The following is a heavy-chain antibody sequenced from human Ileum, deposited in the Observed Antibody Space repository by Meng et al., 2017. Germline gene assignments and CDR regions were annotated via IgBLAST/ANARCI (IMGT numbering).Heavy chain of an antibody. CDR3: ARDHMATISDWNFDL. D-gene: IGHD5-12*01. CDR2: IDTDGSGT. CDR1: GITFSSYW. J-gene: IGHJ2*01. Sequence: GGSLRLSCAASGITFSSYWMHWFRRVPGKGLEWVSRIDTDGSGTNYADSVKGRFTISRDNAKNTLYLQMNSLRAEDTAVYYCARDHMATISDWNFDLWGHGTLVTVSS. V-gene: IGHV3-74*01.